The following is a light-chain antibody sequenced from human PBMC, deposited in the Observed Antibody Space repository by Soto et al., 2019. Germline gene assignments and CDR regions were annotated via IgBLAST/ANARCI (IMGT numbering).Light chain of an antibody. CDR2: GAS. Sequence: EIVLTQSPGTLSLSPGERATLSCRASQSVNNDYLAWYQQIPGQAPSLLIYGASSRATGTPDRFSGSGSGTDFTLTISGLQPEDFAVYYCQQYGSSKLTFGGGSKVEIK. V-gene: IGKV3-20*01. J-gene: IGKJ4*01. CDR1: QSVNNDY. CDR3: QQYGSSKLT.